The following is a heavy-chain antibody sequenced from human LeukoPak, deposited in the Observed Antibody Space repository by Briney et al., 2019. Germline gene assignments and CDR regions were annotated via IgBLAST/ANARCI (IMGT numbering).Heavy chain of an antibody. Sequence: PGGSLRLSCAAYGFSFSTHTMTWVRLAPGKGLEWLSFISIIGRSRTYADFVKGRFTISRDNAENSVYLQMNSLRTEDTAVYYCARGGIPHYSDNTGYFFGQFWGQGTRVTVSS. J-gene: IGHJ4*02. CDR3: ARGGIPHYSDNTGYFFGQF. CDR2: ISIIGRSR. CDR1: GFSFSTHT. D-gene: IGHD3-22*01. V-gene: IGHV3-48*04.